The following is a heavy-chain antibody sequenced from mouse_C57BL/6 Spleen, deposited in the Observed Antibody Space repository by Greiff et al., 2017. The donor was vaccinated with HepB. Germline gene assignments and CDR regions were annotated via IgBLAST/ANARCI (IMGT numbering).Heavy chain of an antibody. CDR2: IDPTSGGT. J-gene: IGHJ3*01. CDR1: GYTFTSYW. CDR3: ARADYYGSGRFAY. D-gene: IGHD1-1*01. Sequence: QVQLQQPGAELVKPGASVKLSCKASGYTFTSYWMHWVKQRPGRGLEWIGRIDPTSGGTKYNEKFKSKATLTVDKPSSTAYMQLSSLTSEDSAVYYCARADYYGSGRFAYWGQGTLVTVSA. V-gene: IGHV1-72*01.